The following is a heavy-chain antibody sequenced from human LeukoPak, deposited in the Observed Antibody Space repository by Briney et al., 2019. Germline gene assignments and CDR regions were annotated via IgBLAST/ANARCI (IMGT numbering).Heavy chain of an antibody. Sequence: SETLSLTCAVYGGSFSGYYWSWIRQPPGKGLEWIGEINHSGSANCNPSLKSRVTISVDTSKNQFSLKLSSVTAADTAVYYCARGRRRDGYILTRYYFDYWGQGTLVTASS. D-gene: IGHD5-24*01. CDR3: ARGRRRDGYILTRYYFDY. CDR1: GGSFSGYY. J-gene: IGHJ4*02. CDR2: INHSGSA. V-gene: IGHV4-34*01.